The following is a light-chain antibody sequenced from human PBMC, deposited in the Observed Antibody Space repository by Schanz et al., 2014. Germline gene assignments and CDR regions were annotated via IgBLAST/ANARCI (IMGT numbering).Light chain of an antibody. CDR1: SSNVGGYDY. Sequence: QSALTQPASVSGSPGQSITISCTGTSSNVGGYDYVSWYQQHPGKVPKLMIYDVNNRPSGVSNRFSGSKSGNTASLTISGLQAEDEADYYCSSYTSSSTLVFGGGTKLTV. J-gene: IGLJ3*02. V-gene: IGLV2-14*01. CDR2: DVN. CDR3: SSYTSSSTLV.